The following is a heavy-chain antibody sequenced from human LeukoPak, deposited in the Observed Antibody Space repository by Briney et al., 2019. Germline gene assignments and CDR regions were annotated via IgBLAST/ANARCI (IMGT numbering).Heavy chain of an antibody. D-gene: IGHD3-22*01. J-gene: IGHJ5*02. CDR3: ARGGNYYYDSSGYYH. Sequence: SETLSLTCAVYGGSFSGYYWSWIRQPPGKGLEWIGEINHSGSTNYNPSLKSRVTISVDTSKNQFSLKLSSVTAADTAVYYCARGGNYYYDSSGYYHWGQGTLVTVSS. CDR1: GGSFSGYY. V-gene: IGHV4-34*01. CDR2: INHSGST.